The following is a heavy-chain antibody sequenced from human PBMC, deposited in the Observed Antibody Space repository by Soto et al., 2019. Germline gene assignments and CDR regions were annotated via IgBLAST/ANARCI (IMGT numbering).Heavy chain of an antibody. D-gene: IGHD2-21*01. CDR3: ARGVFHYYYGMDV. CDR1: GFTFRSYW. V-gene: IGHV3-74*01. Sequence: GALRRPCSASGFTFRSYWRHWVRQAPGKGLVWVSRINSDGSSTSYADSVKGRFTISRDNAKNTLYLQMNSLRAEDTAVYYCARGVFHYYYGMDVWGQGTKVTVYS. J-gene: IGHJ6*02. CDR2: INSDGSST.